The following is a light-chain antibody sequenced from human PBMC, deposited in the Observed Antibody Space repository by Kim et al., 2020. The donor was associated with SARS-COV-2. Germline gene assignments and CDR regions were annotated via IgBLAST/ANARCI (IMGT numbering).Light chain of an antibody. CDR3: QVWDSGVV. CDR2: YDS. J-gene: IGLJ2*01. V-gene: IGLV3-21*04. Sequence: SYELTQPPSVSVAPGKMARITCGGNNIGSKSVHWYQQKPGQAPVLVIYYDSDRPSGIPERFSGSNSGNTATLTISRVEAGDEADYYCQVWDSGVVFGGGT. CDR1: NIGSKS.